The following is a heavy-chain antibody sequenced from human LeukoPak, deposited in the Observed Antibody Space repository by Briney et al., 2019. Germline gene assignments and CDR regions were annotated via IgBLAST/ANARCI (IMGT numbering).Heavy chain of an antibody. Sequence: GGALRLSCAASGFTFSNYWMSWVRQTPGEGLEWVANIKQDGSEKDYLDSVKGRFTISRGNAKSSLYLQMNSLRAEDTAVYYCGRHGGAFEMWGQGTMVTVS. CDR2: IKQDGSEK. V-gene: IGHV3-7*01. D-gene: IGHD3-3*01. CDR1: GFTFSNYW. J-gene: IGHJ3*02. CDR3: GRHGGAFEM.